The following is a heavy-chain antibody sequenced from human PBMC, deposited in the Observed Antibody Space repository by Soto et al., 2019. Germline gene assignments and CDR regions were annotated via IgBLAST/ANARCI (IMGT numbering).Heavy chain of an antibody. Sequence: GALRLSCAGSGFTFSDYFITWIRQAPGKGLEWISYINNDATYRKYADSVKGRFTVSRDNAKNSVFLQMNSLRPEDTALYYCGKGDTIFGVVDDWGPGTLVTVSS. CDR3: GKGDTIFGVVDD. CDR1: GFTFSDYF. V-gene: IGHV3-11*06. CDR2: INNDATYR. D-gene: IGHD3-3*01. J-gene: IGHJ4*02.